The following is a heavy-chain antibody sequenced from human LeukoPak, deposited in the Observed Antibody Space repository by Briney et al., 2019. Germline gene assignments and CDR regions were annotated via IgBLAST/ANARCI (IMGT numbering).Heavy chain of an antibody. V-gene: IGHV4-59*01. J-gene: IGHJ6*02. D-gene: IGHD3-9*01. CDR1: GGSISSYY. CDR3: ARDRDDILTGPYGMDV. CDR2: IYYSGST. Sequence: PSETLSLTCTVSGGSISSYYWSWIRQPPGKGLEWIGYIYYSGSTNYNPSLKSRVTVSVDTSKNQFSLKLSSVTAADTAVYYCARDRDDILTGPYGMDVWGQGTTVTVSS.